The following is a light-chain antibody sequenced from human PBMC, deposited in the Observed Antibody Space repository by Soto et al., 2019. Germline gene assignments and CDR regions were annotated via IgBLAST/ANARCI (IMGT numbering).Light chain of an antibody. CDR2: EAT. CDR3: CAYAGSGTVV. CDR1: SNDVGRYNL. J-gene: IGLJ3*02. V-gene: IGLV2-23*01. Sequence: QSVLTQPASVSGSPEQSITISCTGTSNDVGRYNLVSWYQQHPGKAPKVMIYEATKRPSGVSNRFSGSKSGNTASLTISGLQAEDEADYYCCAYAGSGTVVFGGGTNLTVL.